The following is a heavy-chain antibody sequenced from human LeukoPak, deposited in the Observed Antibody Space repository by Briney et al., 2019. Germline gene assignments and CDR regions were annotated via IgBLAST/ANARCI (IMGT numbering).Heavy chain of an antibody. CDR3: ARHHYFLIWFGESFSHLDC. J-gene: IGHJ4*02. D-gene: IGHD3-10*01. CDR1: GGSISSSSYY. V-gene: IGHV4-39*01. CDR2: IYYSGST. Sequence: PSETLSLTCTVSGGSISSSSYYWGWIRQPPGKGLEWIGSIYYSGSTYYNPSLKSRVTISVDTSKNQFSLNLSSVTAADTAVYYCARHHYFLIWFGESFSHLDCWGQGNLVTVSS.